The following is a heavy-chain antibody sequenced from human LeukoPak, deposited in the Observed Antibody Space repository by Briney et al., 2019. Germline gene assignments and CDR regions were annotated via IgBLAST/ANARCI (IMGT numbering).Heavy chain of an antibody. V-gene: IGHV3-23*01. CDR1: GFTFSNSA. CDR3: ARGYYADPFDF. CDR2: ISGSGVNT. Sequence: GGSLRLSCAASGFTFSNSAMSWVRQAPGRGLEWVSGISGSGVNTFYADSVEGRFTISRDNSKNTLYLQMYSLRVDDTAMYYCARGYYADPFDFWGQGTLVTVSS. J-gene: IGHJ4*02. D-gene: IGHD4-17*01.